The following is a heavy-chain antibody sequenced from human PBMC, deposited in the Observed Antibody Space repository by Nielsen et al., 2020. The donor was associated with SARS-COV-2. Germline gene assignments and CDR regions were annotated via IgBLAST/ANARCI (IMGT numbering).Heavy chain of an antibody. V-gene: IGHV3-9*01. CDR2: ISWNSGSI. CDR3: AKIAAAGSDY. D-gene: IGHD6-13*01. CDR1: GFTFDDYA. J-gene: IGHJ4*02. Sequence: SLKISRAASGFTFDDYAMHWVRQAPGKGLEWVSGISWNSGSIGYADSVKGRFTISRDNAKNSLYLQMNSLRAEDTALYYCAKIAAAGSDYWGQGTLVTVSS.